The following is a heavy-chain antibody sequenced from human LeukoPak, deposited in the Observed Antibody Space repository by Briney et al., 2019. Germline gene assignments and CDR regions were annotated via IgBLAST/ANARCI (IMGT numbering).Heavy chain of an antibody. CDR3: VRVPPDLEENSSRPFDF. CDR2: IYYSGST. J-gene: IGHJ4*02. CDR1: GDSISSYY. Sequence: PSETLSLTCTVSGDSISSYYWSWIRQPPGKGLEWIGNIYYSGSTTYNPSLKSRVTMSVDTSKNQFSLKLNSVTAADTAVYFCVRVPPDLEENSSRPFDFWGQGTLVTVSS. V-gene: IGHV4-59*08. D-gene: IGHD1-1*01.